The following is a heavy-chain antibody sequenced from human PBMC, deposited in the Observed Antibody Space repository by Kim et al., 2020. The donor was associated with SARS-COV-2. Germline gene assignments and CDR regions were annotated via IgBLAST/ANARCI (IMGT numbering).Heavy chain of an antibody. CDR2: VNHSGFT. J-gene: IGHJ4*02. CDR1: GESLSGNY. V-gene: IGHV4-34*01. Sequence: SETLSLTCGVFGESLSGNYWSWIRQTPGKGLEWIGEVNHSGFTNYNPSLKRRVTVSVDPSKNQFSLKLSSVTATDTAVYYCARRNSDGYVYFDFWGQGILVTVSS. D-gene: IGHD3-16*01. CDR3: ARRNSDGYVYFDF.